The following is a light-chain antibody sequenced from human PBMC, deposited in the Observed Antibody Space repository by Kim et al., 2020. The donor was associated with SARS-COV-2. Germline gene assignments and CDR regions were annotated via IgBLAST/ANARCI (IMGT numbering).Light chain of an antibody. CDR3: QQYNSYSQYT. CDR1: QSISSW. Sequence: DIQMTQSPSTLSASVGDRVTITCRASQSISSWLAWYQQKPGKAPKLLIYYASSLESGVPSRFSGSGSGTEFTLTISSLQPDDFATYYCQQYNSYSQYTFGQGTKLEI. J-gene: IGKJ2*01. CDR2: YAS. V-gene: IGKV1-5*01.